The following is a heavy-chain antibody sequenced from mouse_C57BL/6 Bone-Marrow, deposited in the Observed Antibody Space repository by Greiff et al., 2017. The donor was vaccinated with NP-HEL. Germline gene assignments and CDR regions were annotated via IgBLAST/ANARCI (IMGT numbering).Heavy chain of an antibody. D-gene: IGHD1-1*01. V-gene: IGHV1-69*01. CDR3: AREEVTTVVATNFDY. CDR2: IDPSDSYT. Sequence: QVQLQQPGAELVMPGASVKLSCKASGYTFTSYWMHWVKQRPGQGLEWIGEIDPSDSYTNYNQKFTGKSTLTVDKSSSTAYMQLSSLTSEDSAVYYCAREEVTTVVATNFDYWGQGTTLTVSS. CDR1: GYTFTSYW. J-gene: IGHJ2*01.